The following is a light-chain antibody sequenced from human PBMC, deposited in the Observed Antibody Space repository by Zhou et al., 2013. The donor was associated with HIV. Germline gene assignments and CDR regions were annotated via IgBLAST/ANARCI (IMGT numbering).Light chain of an antibody. CDR3: QQYNNWPPT. CDR2: DAS. Sequence: EIVLTQSPGTLSLSPGERATLSCRASQSVISNYLAWYQQKPGLAPRLLMYDASSRASGIPARFSGSGSGTEFTLTISSLQSEDFAVYYCQQYNNWPPTFGQGTRL. V-gene: IGKV3D-15*01. J-gene: IGKJ5*01. CDR1: QSVISNY.